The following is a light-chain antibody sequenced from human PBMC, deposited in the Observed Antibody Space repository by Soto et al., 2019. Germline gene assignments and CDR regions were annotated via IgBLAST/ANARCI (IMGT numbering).Light chain of an antibody. CDR3: MQALQTPIT. V-gene: IGKV2-28*01. CDR2: LGS. J-gene: IGKJ5*01. Sequence: DIVMTQSPLSLPVTPGEPASISCRSSQSLLHSNGYKYLEWYLQKPGQSPQLLIYLGSNRASGVTDRFSGSGSGTDFTLKISRVEAEDIGVYYCMQALQTPITFGQGTRLDIK. CDR1: QSLLHSNGYKY.